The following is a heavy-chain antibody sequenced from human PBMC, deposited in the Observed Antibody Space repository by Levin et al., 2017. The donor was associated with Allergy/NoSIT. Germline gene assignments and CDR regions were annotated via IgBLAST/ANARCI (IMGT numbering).Heavy chain of an antibody. D-gene: IGHD2-2*01. V-gene: IGHV1-69*13. CDR3: VRDCSSTSCPHPV. CDR1: GGTFSSYA. J-gene: IGHJ4*02. CDR2: IIPIFGTA. Sequence: ASVKVSCKASGGTFSSYAISWVRQAPGQGLEWMGGIIPIFGTANYAQKFQGRVTITADESTSTAYMELSSLRSEDTAVYYCVRDCSSTSCPHPVWGQGTLVTVSS.